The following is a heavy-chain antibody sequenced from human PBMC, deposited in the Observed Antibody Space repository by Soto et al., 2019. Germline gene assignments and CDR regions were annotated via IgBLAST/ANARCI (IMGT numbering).Heavy chain of an antibody. D-gene: IGHD3-10*01. CDR1: GFTFSSDS. CDR3: AREEVSYYYGSGSYTFAY. Sequence: GGSLRLSCAASGFTFSSDSMNWVRQAPGKGLEWVSSISSSSSYIYYADSVKGRFTISRDNAKNSLYLQMNSLRAEDTAVYYCAREEVSYYYGSGSYTFAYWGQGTLVTVSS. CDR2: ISSSSSYI. J-gene: IGHJ4*02. V-gene: IGHV3-21*01.